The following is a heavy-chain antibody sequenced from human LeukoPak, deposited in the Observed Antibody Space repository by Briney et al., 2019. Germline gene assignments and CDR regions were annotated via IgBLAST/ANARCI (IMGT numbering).Heavy chain of an antibody. CDR3: ARHSVASPHYFDY. CDR1: GASISNYY. D-gene: IGHD5/OR15-5a*01. J-gene: IGHJ4*02. Sequence: PSETLSLTCTVSGASISNYYWSWIRQPPGKGLECIGYVSYSGRTNHNPSLKSRVTISADTSKNQFSLKLTSVTAAGTAVYYCARHSVASPHYFDYWGQGALVTVSS. V-gene: IGHV4-59*08. CDR2: VSYSGRT.